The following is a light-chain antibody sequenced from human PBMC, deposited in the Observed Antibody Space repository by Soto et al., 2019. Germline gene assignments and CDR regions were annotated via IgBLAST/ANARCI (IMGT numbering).Light chain of an antibody. Sequence: EIVMTQSPATLSVSPGERATLSCRASQSVSSNLAWYQQKPGQAPRLLIYGASTRATGIPARFSGSGSGTEFTLTLSSRQSEDFAVYYCQHYNNWPRTFGQGTKVEIK. CDR1: QSVSSN. J-gene: IGKJ1*01. CDR3: QHYNNWPRT. CDR2: GAS. V-gene: IGKV3-15*01.